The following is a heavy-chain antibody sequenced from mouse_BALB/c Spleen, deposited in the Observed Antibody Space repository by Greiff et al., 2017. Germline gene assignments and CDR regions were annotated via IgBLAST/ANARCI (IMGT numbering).Heavy chain of an antibody. J-gene: IGHJ2*01. CDR3: ARSDYYGSSYYFDY. Sequence: VQLQQSGPELVKPGASVRISCKASGYTFTSYYIHWVKQRPGQGLEWIGWIYPGNVNTKYNEKFKGKATLTADKSSSTAYMQLSSLTSEDSAVYFCARSDYYGSSYYFDYWGQGTTLTVSS. CDR1: GYTFTSYY. D-gene: IGHD1-1*01. CDR2: IYPGNVNT. V-gene: IGHV1S56*01.